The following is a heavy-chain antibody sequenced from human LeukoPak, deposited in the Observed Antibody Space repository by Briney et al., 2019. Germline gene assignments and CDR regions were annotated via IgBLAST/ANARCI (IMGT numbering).Heavy chain of an antibody. CDR1: GGTFSSYA. V-gene: IGHV1-69*04. J-gene: IGHJ4*02. CDR2: IIPILGIA. CDR3: AITMVRGVRDV. D-gene: IGHD3-10*01. Sequence: GSSVTVSCKASGGTFSSYAISWVRQAPGQGLEWMGRIIPILGIANYAQKFQGRVTITADKSTSTAYMELSSLRSEDTAVYYCAITMVRGVRDVWGQGTLVTVSS.